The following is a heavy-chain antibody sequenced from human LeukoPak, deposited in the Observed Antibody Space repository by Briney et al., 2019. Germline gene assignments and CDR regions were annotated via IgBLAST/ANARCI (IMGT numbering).Heavy chain of an antibody. Sequence: GGSLRLSCAASGFTFSSYAMSWVRQAPGKGQEWVSTISNSGGTTYYADSVKGRFTISRDDSENTLYLQMNSLRAEDTAVYYCAKATGYLLWGQGTLVTVSS. D-gene: IGHD1-14*01. J-gene: IGHJ4*02. CDR3: AKATGYLL. V-gene: IGHV3-23*01. CDR1: GFTFSSYA. CDR2: ISNSGGTT.